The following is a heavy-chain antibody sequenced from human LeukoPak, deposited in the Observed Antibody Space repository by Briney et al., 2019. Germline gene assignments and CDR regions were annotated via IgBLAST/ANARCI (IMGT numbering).Heavy chain of an antibody. D-gene: IGHD3-22*01. CDR1: GFTFDDYA. Sequence: GGSLRLSCAASGFTFDDYAMHWVRQAPGKGLEWVSGISWNSGSIGYADSVKGRFTISRDNAKNSLYLQMNSLRVDDTAVYYCAKAYGSSGYYQLAIDFWGQGTLVTVSS. CDR2: ISWNSGSI. J-gene: IGHJ4*02. V-gene: IGHV3-9*01. CDR3: AKAYGSSGYYQLAIDF.